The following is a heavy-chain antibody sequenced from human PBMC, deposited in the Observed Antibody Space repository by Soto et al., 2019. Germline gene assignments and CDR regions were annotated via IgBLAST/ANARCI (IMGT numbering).Heavy chain of an antibody. CDR1: GGSIDTVIYY. J-gene: IGHJ4*02. CDR2: TYDGGNT. Sequence: QVQLHESGPGLVKPSQTLSLTCTVSGGSIDTVIYYWSWIRQSPDKGLEWIGHTYDGGNTYNNPSLNRRVTISLDTSKNPFSLKLTSVTAADTAVYYCTRGLAGDKVDQWGQGTLVTVSS. V-gene: IGHV4-30-4*01. CDR3: TRGLAGDKVDQ. D-gene: IGHD6-19*01.